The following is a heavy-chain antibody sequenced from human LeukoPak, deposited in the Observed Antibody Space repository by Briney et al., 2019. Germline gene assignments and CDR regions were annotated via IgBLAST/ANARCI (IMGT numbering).Heavy chain of an antibody. D-gene: IGHD5-24*01. J-gene: IGHJ4*02. Sequence: GGSLRLSCAASGFTFSRHAMGWVRQAPGKGLEWVSTTGLSSVNTLCAESVQGRFTISRDNSKNTLDLQMDKLTVDDTAVYYCAKGDDIGKHPTRAYYFDNWGQGTLVTVSS. CDR2: TGLSSVNT. CDR1: GFTFSRHA. V-gene: IGHV3-23*01. CDR3: AKGDDIGKHPTRAYYFDN.